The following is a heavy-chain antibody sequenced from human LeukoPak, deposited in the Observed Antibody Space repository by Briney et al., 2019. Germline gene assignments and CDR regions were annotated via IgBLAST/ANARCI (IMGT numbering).Heavy chain of an antibody. V-gene: IGHV1-2*02. CDR2: IVPDSGGA. CDR1: GYTFSYYY. J-gene: IGHJ4*02. D-gene: IGHD2-15*01. Sequence: GASVTVSCKTSGYTFSYYYVHWVRQVPGQGLEWMGYIVPDSGGADFDQRFQGRVTLTRNKSIRTIYMELTSLRYDDTAVYYCSTEDKYCSGGNCGKYWGQGTLVTVSS. CDR3: STEDKYCSGGNCGKY.